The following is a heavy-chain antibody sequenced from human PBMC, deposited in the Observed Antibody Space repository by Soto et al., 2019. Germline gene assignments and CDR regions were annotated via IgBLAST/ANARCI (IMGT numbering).Heavy chain of an antibody. CDR3: AHIASSGWYGYYYYYYGMDV. D-gene: IGHD6-19*01. Sequence: QITLKESGPTLVKPTQTLTLTCTFSGFSLSTSGVGVGWIRQPPGKALEWLALIYWDDDKRYSPSLKSRLTITKDTSKIQVVLTMTNMDPVDTATYYCAHIASSGWYGYYYYYYGMDVWGQGTTVTVSS. V-gene: IGHV2-5*02. CDR1: GFSLSTSGVG. CDR2: IYWDDDK. J-gene: IGHJ6*02.